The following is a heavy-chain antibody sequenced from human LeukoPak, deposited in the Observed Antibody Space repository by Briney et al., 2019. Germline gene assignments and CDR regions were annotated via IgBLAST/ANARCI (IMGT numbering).Heavy chain of an antibody. D-gene: IGHD3-10*01. CDR1: GYTFTSYG. J-gene: IGHJ3*02. Sequence: GASVKVSCKASGYTFTSYGISWVRQAPGQGLEWMGWISAYNGNTHYAQKLQGRVTITTDTSTSTAYMELRSLRSDDTAVDYCAREALSITMVRGVIGGGAFDIWGQGTMLTVSS. CDR2: ISAYNGNT. CDR3: AREALSITMVRGVIGGGAFDI. V-gene: IGHV1-18*01.